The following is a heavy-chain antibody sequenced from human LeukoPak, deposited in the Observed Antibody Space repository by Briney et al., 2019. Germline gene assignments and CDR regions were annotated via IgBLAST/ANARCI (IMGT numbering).Heavy chain of an antibody. V-gene: IGHV3-30-3*01. CDR1: GFTFTNYA. CDR2: ISSDGNNR. CDR3: ATPGSGTFYNVPNFDY. D-gene: IGHD3-10*01. Sequence: GGSLRLSCRASGFTFTNYAMHWVRQAPDKGLEWMAVISSDGNNRYYADSVKGRFTISRDNSNNVLFLQLNSLRAEDTAVYYCATPGSGTFYNVPNFDYWGQGTLVTVSS. J-gene: IGHJ4*02.